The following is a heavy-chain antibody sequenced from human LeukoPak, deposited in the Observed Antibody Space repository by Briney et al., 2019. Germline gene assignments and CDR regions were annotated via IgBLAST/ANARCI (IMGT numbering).Heavy chain of an antibody. J-gene: IGHJ5*02. CDR1: GGSISYYY. V-gene: IGHV4-4*07. D-gene: IGHD3-22*01. Sequence: SETLSLTCTVSGGSISYYYWSWIRQPAGKGLEWIGRIYTSGSTNYNPSLKSRVTSSVDTSKNQLSLKLSSVTAADTAVYYCARDRYYYDSSSYYYRFDPWGQGTLVTVSS. CDR3: ARDRYYYDSSSYYYRFDP. CDR2: IYTSGST.